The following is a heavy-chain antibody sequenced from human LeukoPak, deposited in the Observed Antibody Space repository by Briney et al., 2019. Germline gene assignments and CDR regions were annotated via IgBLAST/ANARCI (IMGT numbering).Heavy chain of an antibody. Sequence: VASVKVSCKASGYTFTSYGISWVRQAPGQGLEWMGWISAYNGNTNYAQKLQGRVTMTTDTSTSTAYMELRSLRSDDTAVYYCASKNRGTNWFDPWGQGTLVTVSS. J-gene: IGHJ5*02. CDR3: ASKNRGTNWFDP. CDR1: GYTFTSYG. V-gene: IGHV1-18*01. CDR2: ISAYNGNT. D-gene: IGHD1-14*01.